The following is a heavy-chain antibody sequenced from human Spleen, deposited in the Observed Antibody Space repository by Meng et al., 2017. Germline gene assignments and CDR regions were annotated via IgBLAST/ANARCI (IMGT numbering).Heavy chain of an antibody. J-gene: IGHJ4*02. CDR3: ARGPTTMAHDFDY. D-gene: IGHD4-11*01. CDR2: INHSGST. CDR1: GGSVSYYY. Sequence: HAHLQPGGPVLLKPPAPLSRTSLCFGGSVSYYYWIWIRQPPGKGLEWIGEINHSGSTNYNPSLESRATISVDTSQNNLSLKLSSVTAADSAVYYCARGPTTMAHDFDYWGQGTLVTVSS. V-gene: IGHV4-34*01.